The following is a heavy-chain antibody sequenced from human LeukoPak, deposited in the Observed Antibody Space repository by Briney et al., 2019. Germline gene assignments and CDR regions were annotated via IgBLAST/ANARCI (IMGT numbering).Heavy chain of an antibody. D-gene: IGHD6-19*01. CDR1: GGSISSSSYY. CDR2: IYYSGGT. J-gene: IGHJ4*02. Sequence: SETLSLTCTVSGGSISSSSYYWGWIRQPPGEGLEWIGSIYYSGGTYYNPSLKSRVTISVDTSKNQFSLKLSSVTAADTAVYYCARLGGTGGWLFYYFDYWGQGTLVTVSS. V-gene: IGHV4-39*01. CDR3: ARLGGTGGWLFYYFDY.